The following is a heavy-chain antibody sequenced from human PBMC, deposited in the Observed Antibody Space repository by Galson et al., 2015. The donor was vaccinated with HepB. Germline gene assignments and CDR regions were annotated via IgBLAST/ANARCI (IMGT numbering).Heavy chain of an antibody. CDR2: IYPGDSDT. Sequence: QSGAEVKKPGESLKISCKGSGFNFNNYWIAWVRQMPGKGLEWMGFIYPGDSDTKYSPSFQGQVTISADKSISTAYLQWSTLKASDTATYYCARHGVRTRNSWLGPWGQGTLVTVSS. V-gene: IGHV5-51*01. J-gene: IGHJ5*02. CDR3: ARHGVRTRNSWLGP. D-gene: IGHD1-14*01. CDR1: GFNFNNYW.